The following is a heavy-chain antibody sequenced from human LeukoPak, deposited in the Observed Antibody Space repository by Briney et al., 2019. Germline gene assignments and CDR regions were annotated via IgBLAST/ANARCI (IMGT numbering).Heavy chain of an antibody. D-gene: IGHD3-22*01. CDR3: ARVTSSGFYFDY. CDR1: GFTFSSYA. Sequence: PGKSLRLSCAASGFTFSSYAMHWVRQAPGKGLEWVAVISYDGSNKYYADSVKGRFTISRDNSKNTLYLQMNSLRAEDTAVYYCARVTSSGFYFDYWGQGTLVTVSS. CDR2: ISYDGSNK. J-gene: IGHJ4*02. V-gene: IGHV3-30-3*01.